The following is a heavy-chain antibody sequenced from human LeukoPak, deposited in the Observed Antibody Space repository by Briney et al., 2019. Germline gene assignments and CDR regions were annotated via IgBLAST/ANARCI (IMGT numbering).Heavy chain of an antibody. CDR1: GYSFTSYW. D-gene: IGHD3-10*01. V-gene: IGHV5-51*01. Sequence: GESLKISCKGSGYSFTSYWIGWVRQMPGKGLEWMGTIYPGDSDTRYSPSFQGQVTISADKSISTAYLQWSSLKASDTAMYYCARHGSGSYYRWHEDRGVSNWFDPWGQGTLVTVSS. CDR3: ARHGSGSYYRWHEDRGVSNWFDP. CDR2: IYPGDSDT. J-gene: IGHJ5*02.